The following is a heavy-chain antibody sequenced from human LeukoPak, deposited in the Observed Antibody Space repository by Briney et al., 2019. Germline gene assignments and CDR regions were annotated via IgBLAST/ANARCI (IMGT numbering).Heavy chain of an antibody. CDR3: ARAVGPFDY. Sequence: GGSLRLSCAASGFTFSTYGMHWVRQAPGKGLEWESVIWYDGSNKYYADSVKGRFTISRDNSKNTLYLQMNSLRVEDTAVYYCARAVGPFDYWGQGTLVTVSS. D-gene: IGHD2-15*01. CDR1: GFTFSTYG. V-gene: IGHV3-33*01. CDR2: IWYDGSNK. J-gene: IGHJ4*02.